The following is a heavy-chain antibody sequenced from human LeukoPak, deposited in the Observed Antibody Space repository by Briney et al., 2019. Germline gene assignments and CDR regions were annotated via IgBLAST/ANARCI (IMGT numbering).Heavy chain of an antibody. CDR2: IIPILGIA. CDR3: ASPYDFWSGRDAFDI. CDR1: GGTFSSYT. V-gene: IGHV1-69*02. J-gene: IGHJ3*02. D-gene: IGHD3-3*01. Sequence: GASVKVSCEASGGTFSSYTISWVRQAPGQGLEWMGRIIPILGIANYAQKFQGRVTITADKSASTAYMELSSLRSEDTAVYYCASPYDFWSGRDAFDIWGQGTMVTVSS.